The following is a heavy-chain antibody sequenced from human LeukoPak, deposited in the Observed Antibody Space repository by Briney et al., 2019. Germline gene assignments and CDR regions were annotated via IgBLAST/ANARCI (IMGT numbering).Heavy chain of an antibody. CDR3: ARRYDSSGYAFDY. J-gene: IGHJ4*02. Sequence: PSETLSLTCSGSGDSISSYYWSWIRQPAGKGLEWIGRIYTSGSTNYNPSLKSRVTISVDTSKNQFSLKLSSVTAADTAVYYCARRYDSSGYAFDYWGQGTLVTVSS. D-gene: IGHD3-22*01. CDR1: GDSISSYY. V-gene: IGHV4-4*07. CDR2: IYTSGST.